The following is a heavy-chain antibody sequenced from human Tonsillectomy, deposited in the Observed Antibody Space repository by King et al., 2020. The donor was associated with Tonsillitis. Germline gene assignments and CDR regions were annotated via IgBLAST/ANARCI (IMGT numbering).Heavy chain of an antibody. CDR1: GGSFSGYY. D-gene: IGHD2-2*02. CDR3: ARGKIVVVTAAIRGVFDY. Sequence: VQLPQWGAGLLKPSETLSLTCAVYGGSFSGYYWSWIRQPPGKGLEWIGEINHSGSTNYNPSLKSRVNISVDTAKNQFSLKLSSVTAADTAVYYCARGKIVVVTAAIRGVFDYWGQGTLVTVSS. CDR2: INHSGST. J-gene: IGHJ4*02. V-gene: IGHV4-34*01.